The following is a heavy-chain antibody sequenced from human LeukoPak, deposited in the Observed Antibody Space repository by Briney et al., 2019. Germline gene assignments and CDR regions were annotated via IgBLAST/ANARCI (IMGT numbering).Heavy chain of an antibody. CDR3: AKGVGATIANFYFAS. D-gene: IGHD1-26*01. V-gene: IGHV3-23*01. Sequence: GGSLRLSCAASGFTFSTFAMSWVRQAPGKGLEWVSALDGVGVTTYYADVVKGRFTTSRDNSKNRLHLQMSSLRAEDTAVYYCAKGVGATIANFYFASWGQGALVTVSS. CDR1: GFTFSTFA. J-gene: IGHJ4*02. CDR2: LDGVGVTT.